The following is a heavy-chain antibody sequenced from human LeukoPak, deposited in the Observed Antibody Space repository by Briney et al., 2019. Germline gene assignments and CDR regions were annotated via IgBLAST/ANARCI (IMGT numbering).Heavy chain of an antibody. D-gene: IGHD3-3*01. CDR1: GDSISSGGYY. Sequence: PSQTLSLTCTVSGDSISSGGYYWSWIRQHPGKGLEWTGYIYYSGSTHYNPSLKSRVTISVDTSKNQFSLNLSSVTAADTAVYYCVRVPIRGGYYYFDYWGQGTLVTVSS. V-gene: IGHV4-31*03. J-gene: IGHJ4*02. CDR3: VRVPIRGGYYYFDY. CDR2: IYYSGST.